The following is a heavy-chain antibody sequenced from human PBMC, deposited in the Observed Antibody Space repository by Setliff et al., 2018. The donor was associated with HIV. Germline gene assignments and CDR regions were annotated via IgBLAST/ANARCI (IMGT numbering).Heavy chain of an antibody. CDR3: ARQGSWLDS. CDR1: GVSIGNFY. CDR2: IFFTGTT. D-gene: IGHD2-15*01. Sequence: PSETLSLTCTVSGVSIGNFYWSWVRQSPGRGLEWIGFIFFTGTTNYNPSLKSRVTISVDTSKNHVSLRLNSVTAADTAVYYCARQGSWLDSWGQGTLVTVSS. V-gene: IGHV4-59*08. J-gene: IGHJ5*01.